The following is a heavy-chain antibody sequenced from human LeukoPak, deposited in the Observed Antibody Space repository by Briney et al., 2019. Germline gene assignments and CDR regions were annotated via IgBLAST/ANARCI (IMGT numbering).Heavy chain of an antibody. CDR1: GYTFTSYD. J-gene: IGHJ4*02. Sequence: ASVKVSCKASGYTFTSYDINWVRQATGQGLEWMGWMNPNSGNTGYAQKFQGRVTTTRNTSISTAYMELSSLRSEDTAVYYCARVSRLRRHIVVVPAAMQDSDYDSSGQPLAYWGQGTLVTVSS. CDR3: ARVSRLRRHIVVVPAAMQDSDYDSSGQPLAY. D-gene: IGHD2-2*01. V-gene: IGHV1-8*01. CDR2: MNPNSGNT.